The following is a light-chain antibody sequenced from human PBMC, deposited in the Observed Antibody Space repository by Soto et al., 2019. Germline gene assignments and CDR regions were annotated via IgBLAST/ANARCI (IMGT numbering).Light chain of an antibody. J-gene: IGKJ1*01. CDR1: QSLTNNY. Sequence: IVLTQSPCTLSFSPWERSTLSFMASQSLTNNYFAWYQQKPGRALRLLIDGASTRATGIPDRFSGSGSGTDFTLTISRLEPEDVAVYYCQQYEAVVTFGQGTKVDIK. CDR2: GAS. V-gene: IGKV3-20*01. CDR3: QQYEAVVT.